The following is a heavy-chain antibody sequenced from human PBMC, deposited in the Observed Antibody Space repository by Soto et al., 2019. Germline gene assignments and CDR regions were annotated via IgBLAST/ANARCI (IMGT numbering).Heavy chain of an antibody. CDR3: ARLKVIRGYSYGAYGY. J-gene: IGHJ4*02. CDR2: INHSGST. CDR1: GGSFSGYY. D-gene: IGHD5-18*01. V-gene: IGHV4-34*01. Sequence: SETLSLTCAVYGGSFSGYYCIFSRHPPCKWLEWIVEINHSGSTNYNPSLKSRVTISVDTSKNQFSLKLSSVTAADTAVYYCARLKVIRGYSYGAYGYWGQGTLVTVSS.